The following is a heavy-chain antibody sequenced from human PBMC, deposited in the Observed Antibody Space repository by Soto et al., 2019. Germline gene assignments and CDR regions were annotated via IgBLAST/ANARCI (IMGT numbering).Heavy chain of an antibody. CDR3: ERPYSSSWYKN. D-gene: IGHD6-13*01. CDR1: GGSISSGGYY. Sequence: PSETLSLTCTVSGGSISSGGYYWSWIRQHPGKGLEWIGYIYYSGSTYYNPSLKSRVTISVDTSKNQFSLKLSSVTAADTAVYYCERPYSSSWYKNWGQGTLVTFSS. J-gene: IGHJ4*02. V-gene: IGHV4-31*03. CDR2: IYYSGST.